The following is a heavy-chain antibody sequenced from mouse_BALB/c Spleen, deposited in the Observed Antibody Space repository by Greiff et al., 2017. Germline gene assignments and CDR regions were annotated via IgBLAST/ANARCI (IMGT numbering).Heavy chain of an antibody. V-gene: IGHV3-6*02. J-gene: IGHJ2*01. CDR2: ISYDGSN. D-gene: IGHD2-4*01. CDR1: GYSITSGYY. Sequence: EVQLQESGPGLVKPSQSLSLTCSVTGYSITSGYYWNWIRQFPGNKLEWMGYISYDGSNNYNPSLKNRISITRDTSKNQFFLKLNSVTTEDTATYYCARDPATMIKRGYFDYWGQGTTLTVSS. CDR3: ARDPATMIKRGYFDY.